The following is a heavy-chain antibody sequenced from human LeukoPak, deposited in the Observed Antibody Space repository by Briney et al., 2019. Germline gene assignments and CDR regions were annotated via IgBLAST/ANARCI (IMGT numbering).Heavy chain of an antibody. CDR2: IYYSGST. D-gene: IGHD3-22*01. J-gene: IGHJ5*02. Sequence: SSETLSLTCTVSGVSISSSNSYWGWIRQPPGKGLEWIGSIYYSGSTYYNPSLKSRVTISVDTSKNQFSLKLSSVTAADTAVYYCARYSSGGGWFDPWGQGTLVTVSS. V-gene: IGHV4-39*07. CDR1: GVSISSSNSY. CDR3: ARYSSGGGWFDP.